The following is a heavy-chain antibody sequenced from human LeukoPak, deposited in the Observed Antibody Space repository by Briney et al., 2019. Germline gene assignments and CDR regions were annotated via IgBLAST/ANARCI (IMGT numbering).Heavy chain of an antibody. CDR3: ARLWFGVYGMDL. CDR2: FHPEDGER. Sequence: ASVKVSCKVSGYTLTELSVHWVRQAPGKGLEWMGGFHPEDGERIYAQKFQGRVTMTEDTSTDTAYMELSSLRSEDTAVYYCARLWFGVYGMDLWGQGTTVTVSS. J-gene: IGHJ6*02. V-gene: IGHV1-24*01. D-gene: IGHD3-10*01. CDR1: GYTLTELS.